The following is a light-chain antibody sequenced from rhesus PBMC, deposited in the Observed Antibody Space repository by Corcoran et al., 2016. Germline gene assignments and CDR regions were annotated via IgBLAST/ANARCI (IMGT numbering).Light chain of an antibody. Sequence: DIQMTQSPSSLSASVGDTVSITCRASQDISSWLVWYQQKPGKAPKLLIYKASSLQGGVPSRFIGSGSGTDFTLTISSLQSEDFATYYCQQYSSRPLTFGGGTKVELK. CDR3: QQYSSRPLT. J-gene: IGKJ4*01. CDR2: KAS. V-gene: IGKV1-22*01. CDR1: QDISSW.